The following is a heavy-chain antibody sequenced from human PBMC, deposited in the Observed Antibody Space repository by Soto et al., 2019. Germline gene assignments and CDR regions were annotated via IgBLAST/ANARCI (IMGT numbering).Heavy chain of an antibody. V-gene: IGHV1-8*01. D-gene: IGHD3-9*01. J-gene: IGHJ5*02. Sequence: QVPLVQSGAEVKKPGASVKVSCKASGYTFTSYDINWVRQATGQGLEWMGWMNPNSVNTGYAQKFQGRVTMTRNTSISTAYMELSSLRSEDTAVYYCAREDFDWLLSHNWFDPWGQGTLVTVSS. CDR1: GYTFTSYD. CDR3: AREDFDWLLSHNWFDP. CDR2: MNPNSVNT.